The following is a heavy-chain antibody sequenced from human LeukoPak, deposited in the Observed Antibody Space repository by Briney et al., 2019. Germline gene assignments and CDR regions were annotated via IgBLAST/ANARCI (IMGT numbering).Heavy chain of an antibody. J-gene: IGHJ5*02. Sequence: ASVKVSCKASGYTFTSFDINWVRQATGQGLEWMGWMNYNSGNTGYAQKFQGSVIMTRNISISTAYMELSSLRSEDSAVYYCARVKYNWNDIFENWFDPWGQGTLVTVSS. CDR1: GYTFTSFD. CDR3: ARVKYNWNDIFENWFDP. CDR2: MNYNSGNT. V-gene: IGHV1-8*01. D-gene: IGHD1-1*01.